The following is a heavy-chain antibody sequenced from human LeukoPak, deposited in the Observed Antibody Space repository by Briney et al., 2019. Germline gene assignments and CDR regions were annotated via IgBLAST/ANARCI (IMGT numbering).Heavy chain of an antibody. CDR2: IKSKTDGGTT. D-gene: IGHD2-2*02. Sequence: GGSLRLSCAASGFTFSSYAMSWVRQAPGKGLEWVGRIKSKTDGGTTDYAAPVKGRFTISRDDSKNTLYLQMNSLKTEDTAVYYCTTDVDIVVVPAAIGDYWGQGTLVTVSS. V-gene: IGHV3-15*01. J-gene: IGHJ4*02. CDR3: TTDVDIVVVPAAIGDY. CDR1: GFTFSSYA.